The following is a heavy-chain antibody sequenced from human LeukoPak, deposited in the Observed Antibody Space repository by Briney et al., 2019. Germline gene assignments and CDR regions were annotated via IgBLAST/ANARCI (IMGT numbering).Heavy chain of an antibody. CDR2: IRYDGSNK. CDR3: AKESVLRFLEWLLRGFDY. Sequence: GGSLRLSCAASGFTFSSYGMHWVRQAPGKGLEWVAFIRYDGSNKYYADSVKGRFTISRDNSKNTLYLQMNSLRAEDTAVYYCAKESVLRFLEWLLRGFDYWGQGTLSPSPQ. J-gene: IGHJ4*02. D-gene: IGHD3-3*01. V-gene: IGHV3-30*02. CDR1: GFTFSSYG.